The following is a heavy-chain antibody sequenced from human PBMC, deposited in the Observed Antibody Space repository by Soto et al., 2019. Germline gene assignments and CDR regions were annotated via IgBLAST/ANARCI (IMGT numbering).Heavy chain of an antibody. CDR2: IYYSGGT. CDR3: ARPGGWFDP. Sequence: SETLSLTCTVSGVSISTSTYYWGWVRQPPGKGLEWIGSIYYSGGTYYNPSLKSRVTISVDTSKNQFSLNLYSVSAADTAVYFCARPGGWFDPWGQGTLVTVS. CDR1: GVSISTSTYY. V-gene: IGHV4-39*01. D-gene: IGHD3-10*01. J-gene: IGHJ5*02.